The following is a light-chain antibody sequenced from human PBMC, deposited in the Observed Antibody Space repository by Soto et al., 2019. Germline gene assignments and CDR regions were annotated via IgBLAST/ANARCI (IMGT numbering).Light chain of an antibody. V-gene: IGKV1-39*01. CDR1: QSINSY. CDR3: QQSYSTSMGFT. J-gene: IGKJ3*01. CDR2: AAS. Sequence: DIPMTQSPSSLSASVGDRVTITCRASQSINSYLNWYQQKPGKAPKLLIYAASSLQSGVPSRFSGSGSGTDFTLTISSLQPEDFATYYCQQSYSTSMGFTFGPGTKVDIK.